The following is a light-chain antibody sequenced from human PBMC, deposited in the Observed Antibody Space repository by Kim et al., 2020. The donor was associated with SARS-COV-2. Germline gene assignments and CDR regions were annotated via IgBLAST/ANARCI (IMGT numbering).Light chain of an antibody. CDR1: QIFSSSF. Sequence: EIVLTPSPGTLSLSPGERATLSCRASQIFSSSFLACYQQKPGQAPRLLMYGASSRATGVPDRFSGSGSGPDFTLTISRLGPEDFGVYYFQQYDRSHPSYTVGQGAKLEI. J-gene: IGKJ2*01. CDR2: GAS. V-gene: IGKV3-20*01. CDR3: QQYDRSHPSYT.